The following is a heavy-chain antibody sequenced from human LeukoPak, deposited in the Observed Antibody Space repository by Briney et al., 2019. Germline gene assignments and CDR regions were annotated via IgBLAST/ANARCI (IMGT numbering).Heavy chain of an antibody. J-gene: IGHJ4*02. CDR3: TRYLSGGFDS. CDR1: GFTFNNYW. D-gene: IGHD6-25*01. CDR2: INTDGTTT. V-gene: IGHV3-74*01. Sequence: GGSLRLSCVGSGFTFNNYWMLWVRQAPGKGLVWVSRINTDGTTTNYADSVKVRFTFSRDNDKNTLYLQMNSLRAEDTAVYYCTRYLSGGFDSWGQGTLVTVSS.